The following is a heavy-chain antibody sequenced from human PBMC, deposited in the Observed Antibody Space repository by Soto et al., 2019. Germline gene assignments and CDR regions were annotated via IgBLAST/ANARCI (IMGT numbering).Heavy chain of an antibody. D-gene: IGHD1-1*01. CDR2: ISTRSTYT. CDR3: ARDLAWKRGKVGRYYYGLDV. V-gene: IGHV3-11*06. J-gene: IGHJ6*02. CDR1: GFIFSDYY. Sequence: QVLLVESGGGLVKAGGSLRLSCAASGFIFSDYYMSWVRQTPGKGLEWVSYISTRSTYTNYADSVKGRFTISRDNTKNSLYLQMDSLRVEDTAAYYCARDLAWKRGKVGRYYYGLDVWAQGPTVTVSS.